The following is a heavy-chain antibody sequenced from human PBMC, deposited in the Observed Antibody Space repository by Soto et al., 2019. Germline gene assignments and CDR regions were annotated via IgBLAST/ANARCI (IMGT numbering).Heavy chain of an antibody. CDR1: GFTFSSYA. Sequence: GGSLRLSCAASGFTFSSYAMHWVRQAPGKGLEWVAVISYDGSNKYYADSVKGRFTISRDNSKNTLYLQMNSLRAEDTAVYYCARERTTPDYWGQGTLVTVSS. D-gene: IGHD4-4*01. V-gene: IGHV3-30-3*01. CDR3: ARERTTPDY. CDR2: ISYDGSNK. J-gene: IGHJ4*02.